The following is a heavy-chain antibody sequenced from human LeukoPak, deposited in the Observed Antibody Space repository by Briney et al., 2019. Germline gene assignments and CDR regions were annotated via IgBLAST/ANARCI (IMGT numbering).Heavy chain of an antibody. CDR1: GFTFSSDW. CDR3: ATHTDWRFDY. J-gene: IGHJ4*02. Sequence: GGSLRLSCAGSGFTFSSDWMSWVRQASGKGLEWVANINQDGSERNYVDSVKGRFTISRDNAQSSVFLQMNSLGVEDTAVYYCATHTDWRFDYWGQGTLVSVSS. V-gene: IGHV3-7*01. D-gene: IGHD3-9*01. CDR2: INQDGSER.